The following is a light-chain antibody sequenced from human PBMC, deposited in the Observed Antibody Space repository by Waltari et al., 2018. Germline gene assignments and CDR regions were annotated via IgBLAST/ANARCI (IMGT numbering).Light chain of an antibody. J-gene: IGKJ1*01. CDR3: QQYGSSPRT. CDR1: QSVSSSY. Sequence: EIVLTQSPGTLSLSPGERATLSCRASQSVSSSYLAWYQQKHGQAPRRLVYGASSRATGIPDRFSGSGSGTDFTLTISRLEPEDFAVYYCQQYGSSPRTFGQGTKVEIK. CDR2: GAS. V-gene: IGKV3-20*01.